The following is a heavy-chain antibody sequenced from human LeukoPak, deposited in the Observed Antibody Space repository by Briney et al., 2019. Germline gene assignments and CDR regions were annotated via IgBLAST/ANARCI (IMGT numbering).Heavy chain of an antibody. CDR1: GGSISSGSYY. D-gene: IGHD4-11*01. Sequence: SQTLSLTCTVSGGSISSGSYYWSWIRQPAGKGLEWIGRIHSSGSTNYNPSLKSRVTMSVDTSKNQFSLKLSSVAAADTAVYYCARHFHDYSNPPDYWGQGTLVTVSS. CDR3: ARHFHDYSNPPDY. V-gene: IGHV4-61*02. J-gene: IGHJ4*02. CDR2: IHSSGST.